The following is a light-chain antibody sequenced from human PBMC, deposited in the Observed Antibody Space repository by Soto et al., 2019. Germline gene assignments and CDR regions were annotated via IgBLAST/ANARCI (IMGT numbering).Light chain of an antibody. J-gene: IGKJ2*01. CDR3: QQYYITPQT. Sequence: DIVMTQSPDSLAVSLGERATINCKSSQSVLYSSNNKNYLAWYQQKPGQPPKLLIYWASTRESGVPDRFSGSGSGTDFTLTISSLQAEDVAVYYCQQYYITPQTFGQGPKLEIK. V-gene: IGKV4-1*01. CDR1: QSVLYSSNNKNY. CDR2: WAS.